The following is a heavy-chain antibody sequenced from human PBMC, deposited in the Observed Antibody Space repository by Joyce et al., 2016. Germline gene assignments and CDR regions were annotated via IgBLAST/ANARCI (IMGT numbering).Heavy chain of an antibody. J-gene: IGHJ4*02. V-gene: IGHV4-61*03. Sequence: QVQLQESGPGLVKPSETLSLTCTVSGGSVSGGSYYWTWMRQPPGKRLEWIGYSYFSGSTNYNPSLKSRVTISMDTSKNHFSLSLSSVTAADTAVYYCARAGDSSGWYSYFDYWGQGTLVTVSS. CDR1: GGSVSGGSYY. CDR2: SYFSGST. CDR3: ARAGDSSGWYSYFDY. D-gene: IGHD6-19*01.